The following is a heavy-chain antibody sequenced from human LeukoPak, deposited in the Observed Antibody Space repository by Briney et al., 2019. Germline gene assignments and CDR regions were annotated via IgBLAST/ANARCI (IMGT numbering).Heavy chain of an antibody. D-gene: IGHD3-22*01. Sequence: PSETLSLSCTVSGGSISSYYWSWIRQPPGKGLEWFGYSYCSGSTNYNPSLKSRVTISVDTSKNQFSLKLSSVTAADTAVYYCARTSADYYDSSGYYKGTRPRKYYYYMDVWGKGTTVTVSS. V-gene: IGHV4-59*01. CDR2: SYCSGST. CDR3: ARTSADYYDSSGYYKGTRPRKYYYYMDV. CDR1: GGSISSYY. J-gene: IGHJ6*03.